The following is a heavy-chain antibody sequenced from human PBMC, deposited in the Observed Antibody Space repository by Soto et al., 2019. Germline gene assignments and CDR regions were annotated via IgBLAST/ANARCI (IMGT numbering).Heavy chain of an antibody. V-gene: IGHV1-46*01. CDR1: GYTFTRYY. CDR2: INPSGGST. J-gene: IGHJ4*02. D-gene: IGHD2-2*01. Sequence: ASVKVSCKASGYTFTRYYMHWVRQAPGQGLERMGIINPSGGSTSYAQKFQGRVTMIRDTSTITVYMELSSLRSDDTVVYYCARDVVEVPSALYYFDYWVRGTVVTVTS. CDR3: ARDVVEVPSALYYFDY.